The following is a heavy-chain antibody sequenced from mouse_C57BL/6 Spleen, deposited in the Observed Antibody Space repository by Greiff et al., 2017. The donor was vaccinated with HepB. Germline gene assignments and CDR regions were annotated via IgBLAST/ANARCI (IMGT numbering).Heavy chain of an antibody. CDR1: GFTFSDYY. D-gene: IGHD4-1*02. J-gene: IGHJ3*01. V-gene: IGHV5-16*01. CDR3: ARETATGWFAY. CDR2: INYDGSST. Sequence: EVQLQESEGGLVQPGSSMKLSCTASGFTFSDYYMAWVRQVPEKGLEWVANINYDGSSTYYLDSLKSRFIISRDNAKNILYLQMSSLKSEDTATYYWARETATGWFAYWGQGTLVTVSA.